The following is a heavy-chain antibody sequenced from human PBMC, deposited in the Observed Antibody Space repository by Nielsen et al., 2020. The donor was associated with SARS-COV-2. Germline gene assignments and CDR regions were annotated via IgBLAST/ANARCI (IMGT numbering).Heavy chain of an antibody. J-gene: IGHJ4*02. D-gene: IGHD3-22*01. CDR2: ISYDGSNK. V-gene: IGHV3-33*05. Sequence: GESLKISCAASGFTFSSYGMHWVRQAPGKGLEWVAVISYDGSNKYYADSVKGRFTISRDNSKNTLYLQMNSLRAEDTAVYYCPVTYYYDSSGWFDYWGQGTLVTVSS. CDR3: PVTYYYDSSGWFDY. CDR1: GFTFSSYG.